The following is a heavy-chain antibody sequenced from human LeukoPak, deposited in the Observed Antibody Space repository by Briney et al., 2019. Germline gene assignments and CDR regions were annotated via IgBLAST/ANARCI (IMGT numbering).Heavy chain of an antibody. V-gene: IGHV3-23*01. CDR2: IGGSGSNP. D-gene: IGHD4-17*01. CDR3: GRDPNGDYVGAFEF. J-gene: IGHJ3*01. CDR1: GFTFSTFA. Sequence: GGSLRLSRVASGFTFSTFAMTWVRQAPGKGLEWVSSIGGSGSNPNYADSVRGRFTTSRDNSKNTLYLQMNRLTAEDTAVYYCGRDPNGDYVGAFEFWGQGTLVSVS.